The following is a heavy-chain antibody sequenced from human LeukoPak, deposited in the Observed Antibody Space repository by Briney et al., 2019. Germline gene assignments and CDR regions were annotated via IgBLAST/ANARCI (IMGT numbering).Heavy chain of an antibody. CDR2: ISSSSSTI. Sequence: GGSLRLSCAASGFTFSSYSTNWVRQAPGKGLEWVSYISSSSSTIYYADSVKGRFTISRDNAKNSLYLQMNSLRAEDTAVYYCASASGSYHNWFDPWGQGTLVIVSS. D-gene: IGHD1-26*01. CDR3: ASASGSYHNWFDP. J-gene: IGHJ5*02. CDR1: GFTFSSYS. V-gene: IGHV3-48*04.